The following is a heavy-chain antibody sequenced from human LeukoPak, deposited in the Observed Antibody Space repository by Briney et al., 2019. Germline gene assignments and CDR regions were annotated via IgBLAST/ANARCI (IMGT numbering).Heavy chain of an antibody. CDR3: AREPSGWYLDY. Sequence: GGSLRLSCAVCGFTFSDYSINWVRQAPGKGLEWVSYISGSSNYIYYADSVKGRFTISRDSAKNSVYLQMNSLRAEDTAVYYCAREPSGWYLDYWGQGTLVTVSS. D-gene: IGHD6-19*01. V-gene: IGHV3-21*06. CDR2: ISGSSNYI. J-gene: IGHJ4*02. CDR1: GFTFSDYS.